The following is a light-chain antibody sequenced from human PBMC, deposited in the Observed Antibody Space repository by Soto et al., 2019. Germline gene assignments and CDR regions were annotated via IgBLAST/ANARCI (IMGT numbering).Light chain of an antibody. CDR1: QSVTTN. CDR2: GAF. J-gene: IGKJ2*01. CDR3: QQYHSWPHT. Sequence: ETVLTQSPATLSVSPGERATFSCKASQSVTTNLAWYQQKPGQVPRLLIYGAFTRATGIPARFSGSGSGTEFTLRISSLQSEDFAIYHCQQYHSWPHTFGQGTKVDIK. V-gene: IGKV3-15*01.